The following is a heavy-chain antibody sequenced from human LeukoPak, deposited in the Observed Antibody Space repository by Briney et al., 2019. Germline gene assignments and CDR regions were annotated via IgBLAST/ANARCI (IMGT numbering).Heavy chain of an antibody. J-gene: IGHJ4*02. CDR3: ASGYSGYSAGSY. CDR1: GFTFSSYG. V-gene: IGHV3-48*02. CDR2: ISSSSSTI. Sequence: TGGSLRLSCAASGFTFSSYGMHWVRQAPGKGLEWVSYISSSSSTIYYADSVKGRFTISRDNAKNSLYLQMNSLRDEDTAVYYCASGYSGYSAGSYWGQGTLVTVSS. D-gene: IGHD5-12*01.